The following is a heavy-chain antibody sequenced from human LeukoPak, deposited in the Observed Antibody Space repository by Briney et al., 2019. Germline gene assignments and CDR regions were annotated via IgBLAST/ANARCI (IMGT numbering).Heavy chain of an antibody. CDR2: ISSSSSTI. CDR1: GFTFSSYA. Sequence: PGGSLRLSCAASGFTFSSYAMSWVRQAPGKGLEWVSYISSSSSTIYYADSVKGRFTISRDNAKNSLYLQMNSLRAEDTAVYYCARDQELEVPAALDYWGQGTLVTVSS. CDR3: ARDQELEVPAALDY. V-gene: IGHV3-48*01. D-gene: IGHD2-2*01. J-gene: IGHJ4*02.